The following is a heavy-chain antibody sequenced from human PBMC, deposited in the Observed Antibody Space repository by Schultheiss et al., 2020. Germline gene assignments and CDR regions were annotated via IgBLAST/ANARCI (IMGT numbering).Heavy chain of an antibody. CDR3: ASSEYSRRLYFDY. J-gene: IGHJ4*02. CDR2: IYASGTT. Sequence: SETLSLTCTVSGVSISSGGYYWGWIRQPAGKGLEWIGRIYASGTTNYNPSLKSRVTISLDTSKSQFSLRLSSVTAADTAMYYCASSEYSRRLYFDYWGQGTLVTVSS. CDR1: GVSISSGGYY. D-gene: IGHD6-13*01. V-gene: IGHV4-61*02.